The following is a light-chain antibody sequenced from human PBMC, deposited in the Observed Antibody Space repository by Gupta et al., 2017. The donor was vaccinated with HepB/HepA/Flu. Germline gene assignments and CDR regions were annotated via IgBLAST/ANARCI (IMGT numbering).Light chain of an antibody. J-gene: IGLJ1*01. CDR2: DDD. CDR1: NIGYKS. Sequence: GGNNIGYKSVYWYQQRPGQAPVLVVYDDDDRPSGIPERFSGSNSGNTATLTISRVEAGDEADYYCQVWDSSSNHNVFGTGTKVTVL. V-gene: IGLV3-21*02. CDR3: QVWDSSSNHNV.